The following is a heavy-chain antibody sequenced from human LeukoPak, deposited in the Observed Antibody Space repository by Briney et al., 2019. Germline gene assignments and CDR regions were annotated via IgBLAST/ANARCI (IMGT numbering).Heavy chain of an antibody. CDR2: INPSSGAT. V-gene: IGHV1-2*02. CDR1: GYTFTYYY. CDR3: ARDVDSGSSLDH. J-gene: IGHJ4*02. Sequence: ASVKVSCKTSGYTFTYYYLHWVRQAPGQGLEWMGWINPSSGATNYAQQFQGRVTMTRDTSLSTAYMELTRLISDDTAVYYCARDVDSGSSLDHWGQGTLVTVSS. D-gene: IGHD1-26*01.